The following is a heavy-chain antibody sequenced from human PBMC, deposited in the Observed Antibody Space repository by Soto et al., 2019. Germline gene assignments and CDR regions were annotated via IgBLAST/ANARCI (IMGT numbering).Heavy chain of an antibody. J-gene: IGHJ4*02. CDR2: IYYSGST. V-gene: IGHV4-39*01. CDR3: ARTVDTGTSTYFDY. Sequence: SETLSLTCTVSGGSISSSSYYWGWIRQPPGKGLEWIGSIYYSGSTYYNPSLKSRVTISVDTSKNQFSLKLSSVTAADTAVYYCARTVDTGTSTYFDYWGQGTLVTVSS. CDR1: GGSISSSSYY. D-gene: IGHD5-18*01.